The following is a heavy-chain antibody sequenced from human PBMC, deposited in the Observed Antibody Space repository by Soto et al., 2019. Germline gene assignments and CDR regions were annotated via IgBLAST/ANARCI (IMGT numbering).Heavy chain of an antibody. Sequence: EVQLLESGGGLVQPGGSLRLSCAASGFPFSIYSMNWVRQAPGKGLEWSSYITSDTNTIKYADSVKGRFTISRDNAKNLVYLQMSSLRDEDTAVYFCARSVEGHFDYWGQGTVVTVSS. V-gene: IGHV3-48*02. CDR2: ITSDTNTI. CDR3: ARSVEGHFDY. J-gene: IGHJ4*02. CDR1: GFPFSIYS. D-gene: IGHD6-19*01.